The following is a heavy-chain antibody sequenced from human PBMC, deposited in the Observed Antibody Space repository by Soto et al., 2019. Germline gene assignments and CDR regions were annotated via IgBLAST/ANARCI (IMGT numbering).Heavy chain of an antibody. J-gene: IGHJ6*02. Sequence: QVQLVQSGAEVKKPGASVRVSCKASGYIFNHYGIGWVRQAPGQGLEWMGWISAYNGNTHYAGSLQRTVTMTTDTSTSTADMELRSLRSDATAVYYFARGEQECTSTYCSYIYYGLDAWGQGTTVTVSS. CDR1: GYIFNHYG. CDR2: ISAYNGNT. CDR3: ARGEQECTSTYCSYIYYGLDA. V-gene: IGHV1-18*01. D-gene: IGHD2-2*01.